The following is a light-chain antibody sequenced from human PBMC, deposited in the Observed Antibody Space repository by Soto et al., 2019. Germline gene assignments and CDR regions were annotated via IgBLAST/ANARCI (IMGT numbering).Light chain of an antibody. CDR3: YSYTTSSSLYV. Sequence: QSALTQPASVSGSPGQSITISCTGTSSDIGGYDYVSWYQQYPGKAPKLMIYDVSNRPSGVSDRFSGSKSANTASLTISGLQAEDEADYCCYSYTTSSSLYVFGTGTQLTVL. CDR2: DVS. J-gene: IGLJ1*01. V-gene: IGLV2-14*01. CDR1: SSDIGGYDY.